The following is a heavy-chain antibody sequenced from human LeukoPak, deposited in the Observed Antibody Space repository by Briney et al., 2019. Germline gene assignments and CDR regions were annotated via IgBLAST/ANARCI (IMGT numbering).Heavy chain of an antibody. Sequence: RGSLRLSCAASGFTFSSYAMSWVRHAPGKGLMWVSAISGSGGSTYYADSVKGRFTISRDNSKNTLYLQMNSLRAEDTAVYYCAKDKTRLVHDAFDIWGQGTMVTVSS. CDR1: GFTFSSYA. D-gene: IGHD3-9*01. CDR2: ISGSGGST. J-gene: IGHJ3*02. CDR3: AKDKTRLVHDAFDI. V-gene: IGHV3-23*01.